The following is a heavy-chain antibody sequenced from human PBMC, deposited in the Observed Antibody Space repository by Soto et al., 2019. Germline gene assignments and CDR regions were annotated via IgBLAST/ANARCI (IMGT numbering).Heavy chain of an antibody. J-gene: IGHJ6*03. CDR2: ISYDGGNE. Sequence: QLQLVESGGCVVQPGRSLRLSCAASGFTFSNYGMHWVRQSPGKGLEWVAAISYDGGNEYYADSVRGRLTISRDNFRNTLDLQMNSLRDDDPALYYSAKNFQQQPRVLFNIDVWGKGTTVSVSS. V-gene: IGHV3-30*18. D-gene: IGHD6-13*01. CDR1: GFTFSNYG. CDR3: AKNFQQQPRVLFNIDV.